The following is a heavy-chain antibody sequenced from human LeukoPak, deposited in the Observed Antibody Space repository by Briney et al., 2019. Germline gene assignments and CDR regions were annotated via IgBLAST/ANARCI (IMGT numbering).Heavy chain of an antibody. CDR1: GFTFSGYW. D-gene: IGHD2-2*01. CDR3: ARDGEYCTSTGCYYPF. J-gene: IGHJ4*02. CDR2: INSDGYSI. Sequence: PGGSLRLSCAASGFTFSGYWMHWVRQAPGKGLVWVSRINSDGYSITYADSVKGRFTISRDNSKNTLYLQMNSLRAEDTAVYYCARDGEYCTSTGCYYPFWGQGTLVTVSS. V-gene: IGHV3-74*03.